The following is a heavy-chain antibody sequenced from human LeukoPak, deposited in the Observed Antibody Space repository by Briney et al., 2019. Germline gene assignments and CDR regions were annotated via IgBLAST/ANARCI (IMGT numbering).Heavy chain of an antibody. CDR2: ISYDGSNK. Sequence: GSLRLSCAASGFTFSSYAMSWVRQAPGKGLEWVAVISYDGSNKYYADSVKGRFTISRDNSKNTLYLQMNSLRAEDTAVYYCAREGNSWFDYWGQGTLVTVSS. V-gene: IGHV3-30*03. D-gene: IGHD6-13*01. CDR1: GFTFSSYA. J-gene: IGHJ4*02. CDR3: AREGNSWFDY.